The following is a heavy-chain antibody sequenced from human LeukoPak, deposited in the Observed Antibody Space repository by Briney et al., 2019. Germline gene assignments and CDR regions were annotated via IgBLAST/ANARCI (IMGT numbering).Heavy chain of an antibody. CDR2: IFNGGST. J-gene: IGHJ4*02. D-gene: IGHD3-10*01. Sequence: GGSLRLSCAASGFSVSSNYMTWVRQAPGKGLEWDSVIFNGGSTYYADSVRGRFTISTDNSKNTLYLQMNTLRAEDTAVYYCARGLYASGTYYNFFDHWAQGTLVTVSS. CDR1: GFSVSSNY. CDR3: ARGLYASGTYYNFFDH. V-gene: IGHV3-66*01.